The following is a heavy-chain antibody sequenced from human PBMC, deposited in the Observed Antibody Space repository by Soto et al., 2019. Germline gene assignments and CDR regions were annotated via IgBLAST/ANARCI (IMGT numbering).Heavy chain of an antibody. CDR2: IIPIFGKV. D-gene: IGHD5-12*01. CDR3: ARGNHRWLQLWYFDL. Sequence: QVQLVQSGAEVKKPGSSVKVSCKASGGTFSNYPISWVRQAPGQGLEWMGGIIPIFGKVNYAQKFQGRVTITADEYTSTAYMELSSLRSEDTAVYYCARGNHRWLQLWYFDLWGRGTLVTVSS. V-gene: IGHV1-69*12. CDR1: GGTFSNYP. J-gene: IGHJ2*01.